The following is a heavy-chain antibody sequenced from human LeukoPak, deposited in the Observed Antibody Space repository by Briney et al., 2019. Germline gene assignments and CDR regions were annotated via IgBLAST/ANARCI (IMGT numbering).Heavy chain of an antibody. D-gene: IGHD2-15*01. CDR2: IGGSGTT. CDR1: EFTFSTYS. CDR3: AKEGDRGFVVADYFDY. Sequence: PGGSLRLSCAASEFTFSTYSMAWVRQTPGKGLEWVSVIGGSGTTFYADSVKGRFTISRDNSKNTLYLQMSSLRAEDTAIYYRAKEGDRGFVVADYFDYWGQGTLVTVSS. J-gene: IGHJ4*02. V-gene: IGHV3-23*01.